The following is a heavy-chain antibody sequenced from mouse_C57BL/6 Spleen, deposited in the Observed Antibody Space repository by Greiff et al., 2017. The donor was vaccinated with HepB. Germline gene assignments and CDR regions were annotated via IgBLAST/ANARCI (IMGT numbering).Heavy chain of an antibody. Sequence: EVNVVESGGGLVKPGGSLKLSCAASGFTFSSYTMSWVRQTPEKRLEWVATISGGGGNTYYPDSVKGRFTISRDNAKNTLYLQMSSLRSEDTALYYCARHSNNYWYFDVWGTGTTVTVSS. V-gene: IGHV5-9*01. D-gene: IGHD2-5*01. CDR2: ISGGGGNT. J-gene: IGHJ1*03. CDR1: GFTFSSYT. CDR3: ARHSNNYWYFDV.